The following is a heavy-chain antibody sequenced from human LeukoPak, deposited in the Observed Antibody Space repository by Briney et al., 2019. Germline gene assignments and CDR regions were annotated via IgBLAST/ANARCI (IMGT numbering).Heavy chain of an antibody. J-gene: IGHJ4*02. CDR3: ATGGSKVGPFDY. CDR2: IYYSGST. Sequence: SETLSLTCTVSGGSISSSNYYWGWIRQPPGKGLEWIGSIYYSGSTYYNPSLKSRVTISVDTSKNQFSLKMSSVTAADTALYYCATGGSKVGPFDYWGQGTLVTVSS. CDR1: GGSISSSNYY. D-gene: IGHD1-14*01. V-gene: IGHV4-39*07.